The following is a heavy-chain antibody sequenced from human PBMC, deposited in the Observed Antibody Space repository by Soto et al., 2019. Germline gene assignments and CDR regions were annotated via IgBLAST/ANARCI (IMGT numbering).Heavy chain of an antibody. CDR2: ISAYNGNT. V-gene: IGHV1-18*01. CDR3: ARTVDVVVVAATQDHYYYYMDV. D-gene: IGHD2-15*01. J-gene: IGHJ6*03. CDR1: GYTFTSYG. Sequence: ASVKVSCKASGYTFTSYGISWVRQAPGQGLEWMGWISAYNGNTNYAQKLQGRVTMTTDTSTSTAYMELRSLRSDDTAVYYCARTVDVVVVAATQDHYYYYMDVWGKGTTVTVSS.